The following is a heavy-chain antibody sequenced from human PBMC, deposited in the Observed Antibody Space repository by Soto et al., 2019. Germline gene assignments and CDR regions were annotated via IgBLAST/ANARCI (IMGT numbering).Heavy chain of an antibody. Sequence: PGGFLRLSCVASDFTFRTYTMHWVRQAPGKGLQWVSSINVDGSYIYSADSLKGRFTVSRDNAKNSLHLQMNSLRVEDTAMYYCATEGDFLIGYVWGQGTMVTVSS. D-gene: IGHD2-21*02. CDR3: ATEGDFLIGYV. V-gene: IGHV3-21*01. CDR2: INVDGSYI. CDR1: DFTFRTYT. J-gene: IGHJ3*01.